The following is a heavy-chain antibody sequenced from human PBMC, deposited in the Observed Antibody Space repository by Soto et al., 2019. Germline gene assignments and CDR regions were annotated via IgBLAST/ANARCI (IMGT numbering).Heavy chain of an antibody. D-gene: IGHD1-26*01. J-gene: IGHJ6*02. CDR3: ATYPRGRGYYYGMDV. CDR1: GGTFSSYA. Sequence: QVQMVQSGAEVKKPGSSVKVSCKASGGTFSSYAISWVRQAPGQGLEWMGGIIPIFGTANYAQKFQGRVTITADESTSTAYMELGSLRSEDTAVYYCATYPRGRGYYYGMDVWGQGTTVTVSS. V-gene: IGHV1-69*12. CDR2: IIPIFGTA.